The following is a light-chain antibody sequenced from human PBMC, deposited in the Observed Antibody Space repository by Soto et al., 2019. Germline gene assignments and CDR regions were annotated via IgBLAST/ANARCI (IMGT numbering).Light chain of an antibody. V-gene: IGKV3-20*01. CDR2: GGY. J-gene: IGKJ1*01. CDR1: QSVSSSN. CDR3: QHYGDSPWT. Sequence: EIVLPQSPGTLSLSPGARATLSCRASQSVSSSNLAWYQQKRGQSPRVIIYGGYTRAAGIPDRFSGSGSGPDFTLTISRLEPEDFAVYFCQHYGDSPWTFGQGTKVAI.